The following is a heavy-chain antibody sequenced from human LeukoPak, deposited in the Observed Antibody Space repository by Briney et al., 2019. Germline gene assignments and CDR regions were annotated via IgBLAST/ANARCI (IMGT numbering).Heavy chain of an antibody. Sequence: PGGSLRLSCAASGFTFSSYAMHWVRQAPGKGLEWVAVISYDGSNKYYADSVKGRFTISRDNSKNTLYLQMNSPRAEDTAVYYCARDYYDSSDLYGGYFDYWGQGTLVTVSS. CDR2: ISYDGSNK. D-gene: IGHD3-22*01. CDR1: GFTFSSYA. CDR3: ARDYYDSSDLYGGYFDY. V-gene: IGHV3-30-3*01. J-gene: IGHJ4*02.